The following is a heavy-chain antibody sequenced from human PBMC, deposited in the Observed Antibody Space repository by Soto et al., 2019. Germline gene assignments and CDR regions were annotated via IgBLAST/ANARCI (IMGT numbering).Heavy chain of an antibody. Sequence: QVQLVQSGAEVKKPGASVKVSCKASGYTFKSYGISWVRQAPGQRPEWMGWISTYNGRTSYAQKLQGRVTMTTDTSTITAFMELRSLRSDDTAVYYCAIGEEYDTGRLPLHYWGPGTLVTVSS. CDR1: GYTFKSYG. J-gene: IGHJ4*02. V-gene: IGHV1-18*04. CDR3: AIGEEYDTGRLPLHY. CDR2: ISTYNGRT. D-gene: IGHD1-1*01.